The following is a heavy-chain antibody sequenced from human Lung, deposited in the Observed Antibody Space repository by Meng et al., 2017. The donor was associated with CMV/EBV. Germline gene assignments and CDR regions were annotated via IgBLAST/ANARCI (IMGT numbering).Heavy chain of an antibody. CDR2: INPNSGGT. J-gene: IGHJ4*02. CDR3: ARRHSATWYSFAY. Sequence: KASGHTFTGSYIHWLRQAPGQVLEWMGWINPNSGGTNYAQKFQDKVTMTRDTSISTAYMVLTRLSSDDTAVYYCARRHSATWYSFAYWGQGTLVTVSS. CDR1: GHTFTGSY. V-gene: IGHV1-2*02. D-gene: IGHD6-13*01.